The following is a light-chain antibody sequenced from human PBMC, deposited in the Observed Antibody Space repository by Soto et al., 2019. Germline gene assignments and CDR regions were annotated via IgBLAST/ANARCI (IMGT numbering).Light chain of an antibody. CDR3: QVRDVWPS. V-gene: IGKV3-11*01. Sequence: VLTQSPATLSLSPGERAALSCRASQSVSTSLAWYQHKPGQAPRLFIYDASKRAPGIPARFSGSGSGTDFTLTISSLEAEDFAVYYCQVRDVWPSFGQGTK. CDR1: QSVSTS. J-gene: IGKJ1*01. CDR2: DAS.